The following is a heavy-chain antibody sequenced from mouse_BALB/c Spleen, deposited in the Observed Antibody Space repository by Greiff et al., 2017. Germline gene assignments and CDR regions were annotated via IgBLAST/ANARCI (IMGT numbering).Heavy chain of an antibody. D-gene: IGHD4-1*01. CDR1: GFTFNTNA. CDR2: IRSKSNNYAT. J-gene: IGHJ3*01. Sequence: EPGGGLVQPKGSLKLSCAASGFTFNTNAMNWVRQAPGKGLEWVARIRSKSNNYATYYADSVKDRFTISRDDSQSMLYLQMNNLKTEDTAMYYCVREELGWFAYWGQGTLVTVSA. CDR3: VREELGWFAY. V-gene: IGHV10S3*01.